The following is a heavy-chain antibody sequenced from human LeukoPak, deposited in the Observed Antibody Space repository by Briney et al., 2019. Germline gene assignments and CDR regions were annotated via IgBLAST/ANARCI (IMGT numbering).Heavy chain of an antibody. CDR1: GFTFSSYA. D-gene: IGHD6-13*01. CDR3: AKGYGSSWYYFDY. J-gene: IGHJ4*02. V-gene: IGHV3-23*01. CDR2: ISGSGGST. Sequence: QAGGSLRLSCAASGFTFSSYAMSWVRQAPGKGLEWVSAISGSGGSTYYADSVKGRFTISRDNSKNTLYLQMNSLRAEDTAVYYCAKGYGSSWYYFDYWGQGTLVTVSS.